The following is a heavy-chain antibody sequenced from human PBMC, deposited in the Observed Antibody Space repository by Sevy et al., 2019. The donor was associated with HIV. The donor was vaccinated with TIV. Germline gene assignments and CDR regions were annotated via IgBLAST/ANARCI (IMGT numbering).Heavy chain of an antibody. CDR2: ITSGGAT. J-gene: IGHJ4*02. D-gene: IGHD3-16*01. CDR3: AGGDTPLITDLDY. CDR1: GLTFDTIG. Sequence: GGSLRLSCAASGLTFDTIGMSWVRQAPGKGLEWVAGITSGGATYYADPVKGSFTVSRDNSRNTLYLQLNSLRADDTAVFYCAGGDTPLITDLDYWGQGTLVTVSS. V-gene: IGHV3-23*01.